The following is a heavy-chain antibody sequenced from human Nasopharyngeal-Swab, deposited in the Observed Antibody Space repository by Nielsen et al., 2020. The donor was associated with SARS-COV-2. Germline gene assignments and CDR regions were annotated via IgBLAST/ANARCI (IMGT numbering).Heavy chain of an antibody. CDR2: IYHSGST. D-gene: IGHD3-9*01. CDR3: ARRNKNILTGFDY. CDR1: GGSVSSGSYY. Sequence: SETLSLTCTVSGGSVSSGSYYWSWIRQPPGKGLEWIGYIYHSGSTYYNPSLKSRVTISVDRSKNQFSLKLCSVTAADTAVYYCARRNKNILTGFDYWGQGTLVTVSS. V-gene: IGHV4-30-2*01. J-gene: IGHJ4*02.